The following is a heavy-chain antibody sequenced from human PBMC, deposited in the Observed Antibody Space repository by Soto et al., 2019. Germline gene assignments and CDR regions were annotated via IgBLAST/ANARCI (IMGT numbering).Heavy chain of an antibody. CDR2: IYYSGST. J-gene: IGHJ3*02. Sequence: SETLSLTCTVSGGSISSSSYYWGWIRQPPGKGLEWIGSIYYSGSTYYNPSLKSRVTISVDTSKNQFCLRLSSVTAADTAVYYCASAITNYDFWSGYYFRERGKRGDAFDIWGQGTMVTVSS. D-gene: IGHD3-3*01. CDR1: GGSISSSSYY. V-gene: IGHV4-39*01. CDR3: ASAITNYDFWSGYYFRERGKRGDAFDI.